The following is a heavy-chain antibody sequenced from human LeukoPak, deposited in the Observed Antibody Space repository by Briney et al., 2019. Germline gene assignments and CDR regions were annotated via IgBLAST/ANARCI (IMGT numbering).Heavy chain of an antibody. Sequence: SETLSLTCAVYGGSFGGYYWSWIRQPPGKGLEWIGEINHSGSTNYNPSLKSRVTISVDTSKNQFSLKLSSVTAADTAVYYCARVGTGTTILLDYWGQGTLVTVSS. D-gene: IGHD1-1*01. CDR3: ARVGTGTTILLDY. J-gene: IGHJ4*02. V-gene: IGHV4-34*01. CDR2: INHSGST. CDR1: GGSFGGYY.